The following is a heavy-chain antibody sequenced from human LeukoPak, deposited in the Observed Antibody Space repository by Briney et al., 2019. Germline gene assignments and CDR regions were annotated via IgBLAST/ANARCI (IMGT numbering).Heavy chain of an antibody. Sequence: PSETLSLTCTVSGGCISSYYWSWIRQPPGKGLEWIGYIYYSGSTNYNPSLKSRVTISVDTSKDQFSLKLSSVTAADTAVYYCARTQVDLFDYWGQGTLVTVSS. J-gene: IGHJ4*02. CDR1: GGCISSYY. CDR2: IYYSGST. CDR3: ARTQVDLFDY. V-gene: IGHV4-59*08. D-gene: IGHD5-12*01.